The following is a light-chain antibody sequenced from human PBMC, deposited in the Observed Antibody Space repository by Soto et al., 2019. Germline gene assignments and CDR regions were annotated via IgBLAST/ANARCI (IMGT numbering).Light chain of an antibody. J-gene: IGKJ3*01. CDR1: QSIRSD. CDR2: DAS. Sequence: IVMTQSPATLSVSPGERATLSCRASQSIRSDLAWYQQRPGQAPRLLIYDASTRAAGIPARFIGSGSGTEFTLTISSLQSEDFAVYHCKQYNNWPPFTFGPGTKVEIX. CDR3: KQYNNWPPFT. V-gene: IGKV3-15*01.